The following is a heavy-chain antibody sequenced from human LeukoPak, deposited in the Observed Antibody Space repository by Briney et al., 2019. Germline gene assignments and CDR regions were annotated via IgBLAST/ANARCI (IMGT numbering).Heavy chain of an antibody. CDR2: ISYDGSNK. J-gene: IGHJ4*02. CDR3: ARNGAVAWYYFDY. Sequence: GGSLRLSCAASGFTFSSYAMHWVCQAPGKGLEWVAVISYDGSNKYYADSVKGRFTISRDDSKNTLYLQMNSLRAEDTAVYYWARNGAVAWYYFDYWGQGTLVTVSS. V-gene: IGHV3-30*04. D-gene: IGHD3-3*01. CDR1: GFTFSSYA.